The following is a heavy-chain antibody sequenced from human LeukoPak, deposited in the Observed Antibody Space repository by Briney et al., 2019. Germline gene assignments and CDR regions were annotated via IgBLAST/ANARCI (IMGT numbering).Heavy chain of an antibody. CDR1: GFSLSTYT. CDR3: ARDKKERVGPTTDYYYYGMDV. D-gene: IGHD1-26*01. CDR2: IVSDSTDV. V-gene: IGHV3-21*01. Sequence: PGGSLRLSCAASGFSLSTYTLHWVRQAPGKGLEWVSSIVSDSTDVDYPDSLKGRFTVFRDNGKNTLYLQMNSLRAEDTAVYYCARDKKERVGPTTDYYYYGMDVWGQGTTVTVSS. J-gene: IGHJ6*02.